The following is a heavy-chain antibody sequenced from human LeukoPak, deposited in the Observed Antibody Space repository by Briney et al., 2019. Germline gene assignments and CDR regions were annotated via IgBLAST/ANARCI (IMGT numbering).Heavy chain of an antibody. CDR3: AKDWKWQLLIGAFNI. V-gene: IGHV4-34*01. Sequence: SETLSLTCAVYGGSFSGYYWSWIRQPPGKGLEWIGEINHSGSTNYNPSLKSRVTISVDTSKNQFSLKLSSVTAADTAVYYCAKDWKWQLLIGAFNIWGQGTMVTVS. J-gene: IGHJ3*02. CDR2: INHSGST. CDR1: GGSFSGYY. D-gene: IGHD1-26*01.